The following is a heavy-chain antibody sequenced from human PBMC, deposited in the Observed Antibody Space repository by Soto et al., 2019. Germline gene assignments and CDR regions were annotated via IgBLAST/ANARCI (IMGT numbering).Heavy chain of an antibody. CDR3: ARGGSYFDY. Sequence: PGGSPRLSCAASGFTFSSYEMNWVRQAPGKGLEWVSYITGSGNTIYYADSVKGRFTISRDNAKNSMYLQMNSLRAEDTAVYYCARGGSYFDYWGQGTLVTVSS. V-gene: IGHV3-48*03. J-gene: IGHJ4*02. D-gene: IGHD1-26*01. CDR1: GFTFSSYE. CDR2: ITGSGNTI.